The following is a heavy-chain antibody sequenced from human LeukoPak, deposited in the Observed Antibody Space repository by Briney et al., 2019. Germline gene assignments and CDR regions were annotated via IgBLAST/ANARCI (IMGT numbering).Heavy chain of an antibody. CDR3: AELGITMIGGV. D-gene: IGHD3-10*02. Sequence: GGSLRLSCVASGFTFSTYGMSWVRQAPGKGLEWVSAISGSGGSTYYADSVKGRFTISRDNAKNSLYLQMNSLRAEDTAVYYCAELGITMIGGVWGKGTTVTISS. V-gene: IGHV3-23*01. J-gene: IGHJ6*04. CDR1: GFTFSTYG. CDR2: ISGSGGST.